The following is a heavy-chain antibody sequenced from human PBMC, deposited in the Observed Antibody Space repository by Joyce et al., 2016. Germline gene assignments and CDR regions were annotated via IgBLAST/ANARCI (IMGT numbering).Heavy chain of an antibody. J-gene: IGHJ5*02. CDR3: ASIVLENLGIGP. V-gene: IGHV4-30-4*01. CDR2: SYYTGST. D-gene: IGHD3-16*02. CDR1: GDSVSSGDYY. Sequence: QVQLQESGPGLVKPSQTLSLTCTVSGDSVSSGDYYWSWIRQPPGKGLGWIADSYYTGSTYYNPSLKSRITISVDASKDQFSLTLGSVTAADTAVYYCASIVLENLGIGPWGRGTLVTVSS.